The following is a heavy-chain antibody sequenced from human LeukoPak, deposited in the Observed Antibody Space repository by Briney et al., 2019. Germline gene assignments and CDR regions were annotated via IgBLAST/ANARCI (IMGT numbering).Heavy chain of an antibody. CDR3: ARGYSSGWNYYYYIDV. D-gene: IGHD6-19*01. CDR2: IYYSGST. V-gene: IGHV4-39*07. Sequence: SETLSLTCTVSVGSIRSSSYYWGWIRHPPGKGLEWIGSIYYSGSTYYNPSLKSRVTISVDTSKNQFSLKLSSVTAADTAVYYCARGYSSGWNYYYYIDVWGKGNTVTVS. CDR1: VGSIRSSSYY. J-gene: IGHJ6*03.